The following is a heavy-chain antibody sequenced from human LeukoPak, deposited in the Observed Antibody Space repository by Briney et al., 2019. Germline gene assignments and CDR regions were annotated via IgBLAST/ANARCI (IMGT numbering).Heavy chain of an antibody. CDR2: ISAYNGNT. CDR1: GYTFTSYG. Sequence: ASVKVSCKASGYTFTSYGISWVRQAPGQGLEWMGWISAYNGNTNYARKLQGRVTMTTDTSTSTAYMELRSLRSDDTAVYYCARDVTMVWGNTFDYWGQGTLVTVSS. V-gene: IGHV1-18*01. D-gene: IGHD3-10*01. J-gene: IGHJ4*02. CDR3: ARDVTMVWGNTFDY.